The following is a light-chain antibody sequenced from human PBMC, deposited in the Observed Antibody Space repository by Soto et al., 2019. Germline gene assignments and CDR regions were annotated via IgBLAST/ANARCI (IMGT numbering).Light chain of an antibody. CDR2: LAS. CDR1: QSLLYSDGYNY. Sequence: DIVMTQSPLSLPVTPGEPASISCRSSQSLLYSDGYNYLDWYLQKPGQSPQLLISLASNRASGVPDRFGGSGSGTDFPLKINTVEAEDVGVYYCMQSRPALSFGGGTKVEIK. CDR3: MQSRPALS. J-gene: IGKJ4*01. V-gene: IGKV2-28*01.